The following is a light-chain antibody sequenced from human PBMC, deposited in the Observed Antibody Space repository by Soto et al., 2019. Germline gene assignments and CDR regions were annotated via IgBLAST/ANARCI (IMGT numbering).Light chain of an antibody. CDR2: DVS. CDR3: QQYDTYYT. V-gene: IGKV1-5*01. Sequence: DIQMTQSPSTRSASAGDRVTITFRASQSVSNWLAWYQQKPGKAPTLLIYDVSRLETGVPSRFSGSGSGTEFTLTINSLQPEDFATYFCQQYDTYYTFGQGTKVDIK. J-gene: IGKJ2*01. CDR1: QSVSNW.